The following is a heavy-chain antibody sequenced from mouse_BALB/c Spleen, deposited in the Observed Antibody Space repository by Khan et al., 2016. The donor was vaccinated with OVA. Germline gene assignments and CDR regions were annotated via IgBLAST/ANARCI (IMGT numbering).Heavy chain of an antibody. J-gene: IGHJ3*01. CDR2: IDPANGAI. Sequence: EVQLQESGAELVKPGASVKLSCTASGFNIKDTYMHWVKQRPEQGPEWIGRIDPANGAIKYDPKFQDQATIAANTTSNTAYMQVSRMTSKDNADDYGAYLCGNPVDYWGQGTLVSVSA. CDR1: GFNIKDTY. CDR3: AYLCGNPVDY. V-gene: IGHV14-3*02. D-gene: IGHD2-1*01.